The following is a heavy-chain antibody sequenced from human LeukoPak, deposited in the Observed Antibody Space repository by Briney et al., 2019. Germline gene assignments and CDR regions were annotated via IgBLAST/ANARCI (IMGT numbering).Heavy chain of an antibody. Sequence: GGSLRLSCAASGFTFSDSPMHWVRQASGKGLEWVGRIRTKATNYAPAYAASVKGRFTISRDDSKSTTYLQMNSLETEDTAVYYCAKDWGDSGYDSFDYWGQGTLVTVSS. CDR2: IRTKATNYAP. D-gene: IGHD5-12*01. J-gene: IGHJ4*02. CDR3: AKDWGDSGYDSFDY. V-gene: IGHV3-73*01. CDR1: GFTFSDSP.